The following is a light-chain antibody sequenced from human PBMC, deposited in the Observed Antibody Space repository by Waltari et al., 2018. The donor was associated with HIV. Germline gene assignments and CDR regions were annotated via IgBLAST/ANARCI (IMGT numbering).Light chain of an antibody. V-gene: IGLV3-1*01. CDR2: QDI. J-gene: IGLJ2*01. CDR1: KLGDTF. CDR3: QAWDSSIVI. Sequence: SYELTQPPSVSVSPGPTASIPCSGDKLGDTFASWYQQKPGQSPVLVIYQDIKRPSGIPERFSGSNSGDTATLTISGTQAMDEADYYCQAWDSSIVIFGGKTKLTVL.